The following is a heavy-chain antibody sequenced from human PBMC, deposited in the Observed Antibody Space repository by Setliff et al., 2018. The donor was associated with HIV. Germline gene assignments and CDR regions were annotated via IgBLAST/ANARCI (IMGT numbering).Heavy chain of an antibody. CDR3: AKTTPQPHYYYYVDV. CDR1: GYIFSTYG. D-gene: IGHD4-17*01. V-gene: IGHV1-18*01. Sequence: GASVKVSCKASGYIFSTYGISWVRQAPGQGLEWMGWISASNGSTHYAQKVQGRVTLTTDTSTNTAYMELRSLRSDDAAVYYCAKTTPQPHYYYYVDVWGKGTTVTVSS. CDR2: ISASNGST. J-gene: IGHJ6*03.